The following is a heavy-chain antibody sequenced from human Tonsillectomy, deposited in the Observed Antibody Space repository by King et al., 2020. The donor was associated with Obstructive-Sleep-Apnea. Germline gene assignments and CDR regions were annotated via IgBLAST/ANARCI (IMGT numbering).Heavy chain of an antibody. D-gene: IGHD1-26*01. CDR1: GFTFSTYS. V-gene: IGHV3-48*04. CDR2: ISSSSGTI. Sequence: VQLVESGGGLVQPGGSLRLSCAASGFTFSTYSMNWVRQAPGKGLEWVSYISSSSGTIYYIDSVKGRFTISRDNAKNSLFLQMSSVRAEDTGVYYCARLRGRSPPWGQGTLVTVSS. J-gene: IGHJ5*02. CDR3: ARLRGRSPP.